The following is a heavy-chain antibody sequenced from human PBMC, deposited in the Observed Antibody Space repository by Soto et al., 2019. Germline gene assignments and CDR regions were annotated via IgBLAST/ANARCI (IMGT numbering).Heavy chain of an antibody. D-gene: IGHD6-13*01. CDR2: INAGNGNT. CDR1: GYTFTSYA. J-gene: IGHJ4*02. V-gene: IGHV1-3*01. Sequence: GAAVKFSCKASGYTFTSYAIHWVRQAPGQMLEWMVWINAGNGNTKXXXKFQGRVXXTVDTSASTAXMDLSXLVSEDPGVYYCARGTASGPSVYWAQGTLVTVSS. CDR3: ARGTASGPSVY.